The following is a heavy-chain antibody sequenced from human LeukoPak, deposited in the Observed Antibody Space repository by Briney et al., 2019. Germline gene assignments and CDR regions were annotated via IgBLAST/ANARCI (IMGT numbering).Heavy chain of an antibody. CDR2: ISSSTRRI. J-gene: IGHJ5*02. V-gene: IGHV3-48*02. D-gene: IGHD2-2*01. Sequence: PGGSLRLSCAASGFNFSSYSLNWVRQAPGKGLEWVSYISSSTRRIYYADSVKGRFTISRESAKNSLYLQMDSLRDEDTAMYYCAREFPPHCSSTSCYPDHWGQGTLVTVAS. CDR3: AREFPPHCSSTSCYPDH. CDR1: GFNFSSYS.